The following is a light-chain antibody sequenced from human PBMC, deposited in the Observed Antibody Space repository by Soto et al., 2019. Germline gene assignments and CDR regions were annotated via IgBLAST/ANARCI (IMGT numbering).Light chain of an antibody. CDR3: SSYTISSTYV. CDR2: DVS. V-gene: IGLV2-14*01. J-gene: IGLJ1*01. Sequence: QSVLTQPASVSGSPGQSIAISCTGTSSDVGGYNYVSWYQQHPGKAPKLLINDVSNRPSGVSSRFSGSKSGNTASLTISGLQAEYEADYYCSSYTISSTYVFGTGTKVTVL. CDR1: SSDVGGYNY.